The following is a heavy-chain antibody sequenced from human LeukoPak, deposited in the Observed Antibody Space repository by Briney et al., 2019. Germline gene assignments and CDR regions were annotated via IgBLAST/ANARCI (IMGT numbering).Heavy chain of an antibody. V-gene: IGHV3-30*18. D-gene: IGHD3-22*01. CDR1: GFTFSSYD. CDR2: ISYVGSNK. Sequence: GRSLRLSCAASGFTFSSYDMHWVRQAPGKGLEGVAVISYVGSNKYYADSVKGRFTISRDNSKNTLYLQMNSLRAEDTAVYFCAKADMYYYDSSGYYRPEGFDYWGEGTLVTVSS. CDR3: AKADMYYYDSSGYYRPEGFDY. J-gene: IGHJ4*02.